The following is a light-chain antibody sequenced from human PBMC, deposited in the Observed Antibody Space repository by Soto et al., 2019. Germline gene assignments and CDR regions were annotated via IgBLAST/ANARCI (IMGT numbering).Light chain of an antibody. CDR2: GTS. V-gene: IGKV3-20*01. CDR3: QQYLSWT. J-gene: IGKJ1*01. CDR1: QTVYRNN. Sequence: EIVLTQSPGTLSVSPGEIATLSCRASQTVYRNNLAGYQQKPGQAPSLLIYGTSSRSTGIPDRFSGSGSGTDFTLTISRLEPEDSAIYYCQQYLSWTFGQGTKVEL.